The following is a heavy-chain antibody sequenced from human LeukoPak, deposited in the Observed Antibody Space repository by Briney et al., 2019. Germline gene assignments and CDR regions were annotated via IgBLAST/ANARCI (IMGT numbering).Heavy chain of an antibody. Sequence: GGSLRLSCAASGFTFSNAWMSWVRQAPGKGLEWVGRIKSKTDGGTTDYAAPVKGRFTISRDDSKNTLYLQMNSLKTEDTAVYYCTTTYDFWSGYYRWGQGTLVTVSS. V-gene: IGHV3-15*01. D-gene: IGHD3-3*01. J-gene: IGHJ4*02. CDR2: IKSKTDGGTT. CDR1: GFTFSNAW. CDR3: TTTYDFWSGYYR.